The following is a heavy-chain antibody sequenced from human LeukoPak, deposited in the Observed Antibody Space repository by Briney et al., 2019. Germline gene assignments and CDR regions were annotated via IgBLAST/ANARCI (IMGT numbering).Heavy chain of an antibody. V-gene: IGHV3-53*01. CDR2: SYSDNT. CDR3: ARALWFGETFPAY. Sequence: GGSLRLCCTLSGGTVSSNSMSWVRQAPGRALEWVSFSYSDNTHYSGSVMGRFTISRDNSKNTLYLQMNSLRAEDTAVYYCARALWFGETFPAYWGQGTLVTVSS. D-gene: IGHD3-10*01. J-gene: IGHJ4*02. CDR1: GGTVSSNS.